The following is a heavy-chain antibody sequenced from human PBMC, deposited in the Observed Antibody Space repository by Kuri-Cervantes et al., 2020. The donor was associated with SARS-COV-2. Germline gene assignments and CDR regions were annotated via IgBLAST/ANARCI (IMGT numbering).Heavy chain of an antibody. Sequence: GEYLKISCAASGFTFSSYSMNWVRQAPGKGLEWVSSIRSSSSYTNYADSVKGRFTISRDNAKNSLYLQMNSLRAEDTAVYYCARGSSGYDLTFDYWGQGTLVTVSS. V-gene: IGHV3-21*01. J-gene: IGHJ4*02. CDR1: GFTFSSYS. CDR3: ARGSSGYDLTFDY. CDR2: IRSSSSYT. D-gene: IGHD5-12*01.